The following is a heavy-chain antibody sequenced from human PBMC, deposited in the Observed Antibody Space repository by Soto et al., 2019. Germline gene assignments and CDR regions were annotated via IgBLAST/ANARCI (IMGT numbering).Heavy chain of an antibody. D-gene: IGHD6-13*01. CDR2: ISGYSGST. CDR3: ARDGSRWYRLISLDY. CDR1: GYTFTTYG. J-gene: IGHJ4*02. V-gene: IGHV1-18*01. Sequence: QGQLVQSGAEVKKPGASVKVSCRASGYTFTTYGITWVRQAPGQGLEWRGWISGYSGSTTYAQKSLGRVTMTTDTSTSTAYMELTSLRSDDAALYYCARDGSRWYRLISLDYWGQGTLGTVSS.